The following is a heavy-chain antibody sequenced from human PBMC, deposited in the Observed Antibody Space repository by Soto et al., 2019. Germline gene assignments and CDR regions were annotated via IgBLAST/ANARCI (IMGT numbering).Heavy chain of an antibody. J-gene: IGHJ4*02. CDR1: GGTFSSYT. Sequence: QVQLVQSGAEVQKPGSSVKVSCKASGGTFSSYTISWVRQAPGQGLEWMGRIIPILGIANYAQKFQGRVTITADKSTSTAYMELSSLRSEDTAVYYCARTSSYDSSGIADYWGQGTLVTVSS. CDR2: IIPILGIA. CDR3: ARTSSYDSSGIADY. D-gene: IGHD3-22*01. V-gene: IGHV1-69*02.